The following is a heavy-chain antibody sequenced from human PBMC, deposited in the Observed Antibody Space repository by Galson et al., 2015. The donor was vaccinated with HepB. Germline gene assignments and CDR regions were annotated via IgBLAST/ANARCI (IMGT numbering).Heavy chain of an antibody. J-gene: IGHJ6*02. Sequence: SLRLPCAASGFTVSSNYMSWVRQAPGKGLEWVSVIYSGGSTYYADSVKGRLTISRDNSKTTMYLQMNSLRAEDTAVYYCARAILSLRTAVAGPVYGMDVWGQGTTVTVSS. CDR3: ARAILSLRTAVAGPVYGMDV. D-gene: IGHD6-19*01. CDR1: GFTVSSNY. V-gene: IGHV3-66*01. CDR2: IYSGGST.